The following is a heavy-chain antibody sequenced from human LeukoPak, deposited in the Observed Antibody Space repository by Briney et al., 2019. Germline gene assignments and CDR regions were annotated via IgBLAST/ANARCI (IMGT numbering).Heavy chain of an antibody. CDR2: ISYDGSNK. D-gene: IGHD5-24*01. CDR1: GFTFSSYG. V-gene: IGHV3-30*18. J-gene: IGHJ4*02. CDR3: AKDVSQRRDGYNYFDY. Sequence: GGSLRLSCAASGFTFSSYGMHWARQAPGKGLEWVAVISYDGSNKYYADSVKGRFTISRDNSKNTLYLQMNSLRAEDTAVYYCAKDVSQRRDGYNYFDYWGQGTLVTVSS.